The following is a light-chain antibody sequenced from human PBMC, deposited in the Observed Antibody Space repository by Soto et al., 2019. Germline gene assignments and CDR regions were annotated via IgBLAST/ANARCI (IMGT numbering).Light chain of an antibody. CDR3: QQYDAYSLT. CDR2: DAS. Sequence: DIQMTQSPSXXXXXXXXXXXLTXRASQSISSWLAWYQQKPGKAPNLLIYDASSLESGVPSRFSGSGSGTQFTLTITSLQPDDFATYYCQQYDAYSLTFGQGTKVDI. V-gene: IGKV1-5*01. CDR1: QSISSW. J-gene: IGKJ1*01.